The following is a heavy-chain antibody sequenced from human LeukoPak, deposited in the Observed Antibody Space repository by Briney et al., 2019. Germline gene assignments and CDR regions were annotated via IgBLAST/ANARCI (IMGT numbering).Heavy chain of an antibody. D-gene: IGHD3-3*01. CDR1: GFTFSSYS. J-gene: IGHJ3*02. Sequence: GGSLRLSCAASGFTFSSYSMNWVRQAPGKGLEWVSSISSSSSYIYYADSVKGRFTISRDNAKSSLYLQMNSLRAEDTAVYYCARVSQQNTIFGVVIIRLDAFDIWGQGTMVTVSS. V-gene: IGHV3-21*01. CDR2: ISSSSSYI. CDR3: ARVSQQNTIFGVVIIRLDAFDI.